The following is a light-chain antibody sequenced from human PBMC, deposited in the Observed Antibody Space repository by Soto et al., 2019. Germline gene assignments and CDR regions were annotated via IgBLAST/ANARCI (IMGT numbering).Light chain of an antibody. Sequence: DIQMTQSPSTLSASVGDRVTITFRASQSISSWLAWYQQKPGKAPKLLIYDASSLESGVPSRFSGSGSGTEYTLTISSLQPEDFATYYCQQSYSVPRTFGLGTKVDIK. CDR3: QQSYSVPRT. CDR1: QSISSW. V-gene: IGKV1-5*01. J-gene: IGKJ1*01. CDR2: DAS.